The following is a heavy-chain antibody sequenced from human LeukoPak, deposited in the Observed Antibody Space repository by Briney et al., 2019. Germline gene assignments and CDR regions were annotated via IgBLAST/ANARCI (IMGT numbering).Heavy chain of an antibody. CDR2: TYTSGST. Sequence: SETLSLTCTVSGGSISSYYWSWIRQPAGKGLEWIGRTYTSGSTIYSPSLKSRVTISVDKSRNQFSLKLSSVTAADTAVYYCARDPGSSYFDYWGQGTLVTVYS. CDR1: GGSISSYY. J-gene: IGHJ4*02. V-gene: IGHV4-4*07. D-gene: IGHD1-26*01. CDR3: ARDPGSSYFDY.